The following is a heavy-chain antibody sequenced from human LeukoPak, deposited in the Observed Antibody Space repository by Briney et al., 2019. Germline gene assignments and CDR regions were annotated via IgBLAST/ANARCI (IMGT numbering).Heavy chain of an antibody. CDR2: INHSGST. J-gene: IGHJ4*02. Sequence: SETLSLTCAVYGSSFSGYYWSWIRQAPGKGLEWVGEINHSGSTNYNPSLKNRVTISVDTSKNQFSLKLSNVTAADTAVYYCARGADDVDTARVTGLTFDYWGQGTLVTVSS. CDR3: ARGADDVDTARVTGLTFDY. D-gene: IGHD5-18*01. CDR1: GSSFSGYY. V-gene: IGHV4-34*01.